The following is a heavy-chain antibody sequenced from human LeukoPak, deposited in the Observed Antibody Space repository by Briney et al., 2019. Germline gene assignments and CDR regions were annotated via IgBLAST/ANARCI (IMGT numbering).Heavy chain of an antibody. CDR2: ISYDGSNK. CDR1: GFTFSSYA. V-gene: IGHV3-30-3*01. CDR3: AKAVVVSYYDY. Sequence: GGSLRLSCAASGFTFSSYAMHWVRQAPGKGLEWVAVISYDGSNKYYADSVKGRFTISRDNSRNTLYLQMNSLRAEDTAVYYCAKAVVVSYYDYWGQGTLVTVSS. J-gene: IGHJ4*02. D-gene: IGHD2-15*01.